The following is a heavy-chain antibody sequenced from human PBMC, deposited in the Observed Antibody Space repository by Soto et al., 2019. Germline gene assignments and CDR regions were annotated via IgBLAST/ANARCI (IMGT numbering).Heavy chain of an antibody. CDR2: INHSGST. CDR1: GGSFSGYY. D-gene: IGHD6-13*01. Sequence: QVQLQQWGAGLLKPSETLSLTCAVYGGSFSGYYWSWIRQPPGKGLEWIGEINHSGSTNYNPSLKSLLTLSADTAKNQFSLTLSSVTAADTAVYYCAREKPYSSSWYHDYWGQGTLVTVSS. V-gene: IGHV4-34*01. CDR3: AREKPYSSSWYHDY. J-gene: IGHJ4*02.